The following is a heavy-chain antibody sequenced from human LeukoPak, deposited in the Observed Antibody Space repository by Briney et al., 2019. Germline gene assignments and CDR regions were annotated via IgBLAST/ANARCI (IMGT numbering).Heavy chain of an antibody. Sequence: GGSLRLSCAASGFSFSTYGMSWVRQAPGKGLEWVSAISGSGGSTYYADSVKGRFTISRDNSKNTLYLQMNSLRAEDTAVYYCAKDQEWAYYYMDVWGKGTTVTVSS. D-gene: IGHD3-3*01. CDR1: GFSFSTYG. CDR2: ISGSGGST. V-gene: IGHV3-23*01. J-gene: IGHJ6*03. CDR3: AKDQEWAYYYMDV.